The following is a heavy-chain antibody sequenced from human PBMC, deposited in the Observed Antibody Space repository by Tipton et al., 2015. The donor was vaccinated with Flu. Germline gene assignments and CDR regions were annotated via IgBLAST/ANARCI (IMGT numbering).Heavy chain of an antibody. CDR3: ARDTGEYCSGNSCLPRFDY. J-gene: IGHJ4*02. V-gene: IGHV3-53*01. Sequence: SLRLSCVASGFSVINNYMTWIRQTPGKGLEWVSVIYSGDDAQYADSVKGRFTISRDNSKNTVYLQMNSLRAEDTAVYYCARDTGEYCSGNSCLPRFDYWGQGTLVTVSS. CDR2: IYSGDDA. CDR1: GFSVINNY. D-gene: IGHD2-15*01.